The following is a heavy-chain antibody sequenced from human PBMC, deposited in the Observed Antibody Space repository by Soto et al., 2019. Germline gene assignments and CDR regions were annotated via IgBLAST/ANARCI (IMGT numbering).Heavy chain of an antibody. J-gene: IGHJ6*02. CDR3: ARDRDRDGGYNHYYYYGMDV. V-gene: IGHV1-2*04. CDR1: GYTFTGYY. D-gene: IGHD2-15*01. Sequence: GASVKVSCKASGYTFTGYYMHWVRQAPGQGLEWMGWINPNSGGTNYAQKFQGWVTMTRDTSISTAYMELSRLRSDDTAVYYCARDRDRDGGYNHYYYYGMDVWSQETTVPLSS. CDR2: INPNSGGT.